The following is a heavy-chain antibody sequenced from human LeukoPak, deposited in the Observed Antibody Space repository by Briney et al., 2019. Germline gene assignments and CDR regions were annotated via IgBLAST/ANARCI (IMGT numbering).Heavy chain of an antibody. V-gene: IGHV1-8*01. D-gene: IGHD3-16*02. CDR2: MNPNSGNT. Sequence: ASVKVSCKASGYTFTSYDINWVRQATGQGLEWMGWMNPNSGNTGYAQKFQGRVTITTDESTSTAYMELSSLRSEDTAVYYCARAKIGPYDYVWGSYRRYYFDYWGQGTLVTVSS. CDR1: GYTFTSYD. J-gene: IGHJ4*02. CDR3: ARAKIGPYDYVWGSYRRYYFDY.